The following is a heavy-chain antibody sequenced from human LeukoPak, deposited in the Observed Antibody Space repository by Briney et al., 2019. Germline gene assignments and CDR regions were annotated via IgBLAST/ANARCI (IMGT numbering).Heavy chain of an antibody. V-gene: IGHV4-34*01. CDR2: INHSGST. D-gene: IGHD5-18*01. Sequence: SETLSLTCAVYVGSFSGYYWSWIRQPPGKGLEWIGEINHSGSTNYNSSLKSRVIMSVDTSKNQISLKLSSVTAADTAVYYCARVGYSYYINDWSRTGLGACPAKYYYYMDVWGKGTTVTVSS. CDR1: VGSFSGYY. CDR3: ARVGYSYYINDWSRTGLGACPAKYYYYMDV. J-gene: IGHJ6*03.